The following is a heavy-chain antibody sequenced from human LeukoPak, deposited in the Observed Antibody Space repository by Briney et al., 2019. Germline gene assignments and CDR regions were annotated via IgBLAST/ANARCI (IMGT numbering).Heavy chain of an antibody. CDR1: GGSISSSTYY. Sequence: PSETLSLTCTVFGGSISSSTYYWGWIRQPPGKGLEWIGSIYYSGSTYNNPSLKSRVTISVDTSKNQFSLKLSSVTAADTAVYYCARGRFPIHAFDIWGQGTMVTVSS. J-gene: IGHJ3*02. D-gene: IGHD3-10*01. CDR2: IYYSGST. V-gene: IGHV4-39*07. CDR3: ARGRFPIHAFDI.